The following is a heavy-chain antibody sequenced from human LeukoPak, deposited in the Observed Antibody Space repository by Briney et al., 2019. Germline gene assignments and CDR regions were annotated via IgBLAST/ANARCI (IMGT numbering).Heavy chain of an antibody. CDR1: GFTFSDYH. D-gene: IGHD3-16*01. CDR3: ARILADYYDSSGANAFEF. CDR2: ISGSHSNI. Sequence: GGSLRLSCAASGFTFSDYHMSWIRQAPGKRLEWVSYISGSHSNIFYADSVKGRFTISRDNAKNSLFLQMNSVRAEDTAVYYCARILADYYDSSGANAFEFWGQGTMVTVSS. J-gene: IGHJ3*01. V-gene: IGHV3-11*01.